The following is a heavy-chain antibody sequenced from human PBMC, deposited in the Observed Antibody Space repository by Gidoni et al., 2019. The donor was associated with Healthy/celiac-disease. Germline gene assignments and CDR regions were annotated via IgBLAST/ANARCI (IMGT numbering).Heavy chain of an antibody. V-gene: IGHV1-8*01. D-gene: IGHD3-3*01. CDR3: ARELRFLEWFRNYYYGMDV. CDR2: MNPNSGKT. Sequence: QVQLVQSGAEVKKPGASVKVSCKASGYTFTSYDINWVRQATGQGLEWMGWMNPNSGKTGYAQKFQGRVTMTRNTSISTAYMELSSLRSEDTAVYYCARELRFLEWFRNYYYGMDVWGQGTTVTVSS. CDR1: GYTFTSYD. J-gene: IGHJ6*02.